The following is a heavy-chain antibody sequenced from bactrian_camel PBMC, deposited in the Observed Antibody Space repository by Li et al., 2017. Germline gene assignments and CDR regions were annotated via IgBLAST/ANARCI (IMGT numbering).Heavy chain of an antibody. V-gene: IGHV3S40*01. Sequence: VQLVESGGGLVQSGGSLRLSCAGSGFTFSTYAMNWVRQAPGKALEWVSTISKGGHNIYYTESVRGRFTISQDDANNTVYLEMNSLKPEDSAMYFCVQCEFGSPINWGQGTQVTVS. J-gene: IGHJ4*01. CDR2: ISKGGHNI. CDR3: VQCEFGSPIN. CDR1: GFTFSTYA.